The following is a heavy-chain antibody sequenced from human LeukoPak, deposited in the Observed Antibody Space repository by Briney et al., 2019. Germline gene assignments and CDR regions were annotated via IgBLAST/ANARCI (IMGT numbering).Heavy chain of an antibody. V-gene: IGHV4-59*01. Sequence: PSETLSLTCTVSGGSISSYYWSWIRQPPGKGLEWIGYIYYSGSTNYNPSLKSRVTISVDTSKNQFSLKLSSVTAADTAVYYCARDVGATYDAFDIWGQGTMATVSS. CDR3: ARDVGATYDAFDI. D-gene: IGHD1-26*01. CDR1: GGSISSYY. CDR2: IYYSGST. J-gene: IGHJ3*02.